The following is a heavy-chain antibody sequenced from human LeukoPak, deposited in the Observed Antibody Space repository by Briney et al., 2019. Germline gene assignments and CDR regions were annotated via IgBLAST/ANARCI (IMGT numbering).Heavy chain of an antibody. CDR2: ISSSGSTI. Sequence: GGSLRLSCAASGFTFSGYEMNWVRQAPGKGLEWVSYISSSGSTIYYADSVKGRFTISRDNAKNSLYLQMNSLRAEDTAVYYCAKDYDFWSGYYSPTRGYFDYWGQGTLVTVSS. CDR3: AKDYDFWSGYYSPTRGYFDY. J-gene: IGHJ4*02. V-gene: IGHV3-48*03. CDR1: GFTFSGYE. D-gene: IGHD3-3*01.